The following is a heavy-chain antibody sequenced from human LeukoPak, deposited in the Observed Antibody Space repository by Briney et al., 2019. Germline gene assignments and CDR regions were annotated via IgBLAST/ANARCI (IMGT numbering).Heavy chain of an antibody. CDR1: GFTVSSNY. J-gene: IGHJ5*02. D-gene: IGHD6-6*01. CDR2: IYSGGST. CDR3: ARVVRAARHNWFDP. V-gene: IGHV3-66*02. Sequence: PGGSLRLSCAASGFTVSSNYMSWVRQAPGKGLEWVSVIYSGGSTYYADSVKGRFTISRDNSKNTLYLQMNSLRAEDTAVYYCARVVRAARHNWFDPWGQGTLVTVSS.